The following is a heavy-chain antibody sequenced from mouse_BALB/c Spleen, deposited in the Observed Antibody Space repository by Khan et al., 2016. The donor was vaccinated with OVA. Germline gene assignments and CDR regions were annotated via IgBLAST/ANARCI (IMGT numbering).Heavy chain of an antibody. CDR2: ISYSGST. D-gene: IGHD1-1*01. CDR1: GYSITSDYA. V-gene: IGHV3-2*02. J-gene: IGHJ1*01. CDR3: ARRYYYGHWYFDV. Sequence: EVQLQESGPGLVKPSQSLSLTCTVTGYSITSDYAWNWIRQFPGNKLEWMGYISYSGSTGYNPSLKSRLSIPRETSNNQFFLQLNSVTTEDTATYYCARRYYYGHWYFDVWGAGTTVTVSS.